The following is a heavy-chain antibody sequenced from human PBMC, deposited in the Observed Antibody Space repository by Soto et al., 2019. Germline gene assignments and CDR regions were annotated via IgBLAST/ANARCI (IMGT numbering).Heavy chain of an antibody. J-gene: IGHJ4*02. Sequence: EVQLEESGGALVQPGRSLRLSCAASGFTFDDYAMHWVRQVLGKGLEWVSSISWNSGNIGYADSVKGRFTTSRDNAKNSLSLPMNSLRPEDTALYYCVRSKGGYSYGTPFDYWGQGTLVTVSS. V-gene: IGHV3-9*01. D-gene: IGHD5-18*01. CDR1: GFTFDDYA. CDR3: VRSKGGYSYGTPFDY. CDR2: ISWNSGNI.